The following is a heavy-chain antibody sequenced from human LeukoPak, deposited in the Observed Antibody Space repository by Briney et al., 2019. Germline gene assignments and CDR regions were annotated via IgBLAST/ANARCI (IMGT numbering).Heavy chain of an antibody. CDR2: IYYSGST. CDR3: AREDPQTTVPEGMDV. J-gene: IGHJ6*02. Sequence: SETLSLTCTVSGGSISSSSYYWGWIRQPPGKGLEWIGSIYYSGSTYYNPSLKSRVTISVDTSKNQFSLQLRSVTAADTAVYYCAREDPQTTVPEGMDVWGQGTTVIVSS. V-gene: IGHV4-39*07. CDR1: GGSISSSSYY. D-gene: IGHD4-17*01.